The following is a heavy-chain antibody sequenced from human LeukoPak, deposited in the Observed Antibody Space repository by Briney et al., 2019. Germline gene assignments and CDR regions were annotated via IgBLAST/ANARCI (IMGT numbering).Heavy chain of an antibody. CDR2: IYYGGST. V-gene: IGHV4-39*01. CDR1: GGSISSSDYY. CDR3: AKGPRLLDAFDI. J-gene: IGHJ3*02. Sequence: SETLSLTCTVSGGSISSSDYYWGWIRQPPGKGLEWIGSIYYGGSTYYNPSLKSRVTISVDTSMNQLSLKLSFVTTADTAVYYCAKGPRLLDAFDIWGQGTMVTVSS.